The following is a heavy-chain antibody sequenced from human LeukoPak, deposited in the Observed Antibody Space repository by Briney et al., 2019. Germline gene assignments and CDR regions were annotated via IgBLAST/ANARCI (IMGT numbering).Heavy chain of an antibody. D-gene: IGHD3-16*01. J-gene: IGHJ4*02. V-gene: IGHV4-34*01. CDR3: ARGPHVITFGGVTGSFDY. Sequence: SETLSLTCAVYGGSFSDYYWSWIRQPPGKGLEWIGEINHSGSTNYNPSLKSRVTISVDTSKNQFSLKLSSVTAADTAVYYCARGPHVITFGGVTGSFDYWGQGTLVTVSS. CDR1: GGSFSDYY. CDR2: INHSGST.